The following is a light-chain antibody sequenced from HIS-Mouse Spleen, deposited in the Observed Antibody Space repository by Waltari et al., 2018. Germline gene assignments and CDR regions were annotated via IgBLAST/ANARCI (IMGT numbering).Light chain of an antibody. Sequence: SYELTQPPSVSVSPGQTARITCSGDALPKKYAYWYQQKSGQAPVLVLYEDSKRPSGIPERCSGSSSGTIATLTISGAQVEDEADYYCYSTDSSGNHRVFGGGTKLTVL. V-gene: IGLV3-10*01. CDR1: ALPKKY. CDR3: YSTDSSGNHRV. J-gene: IGLJ2*01. CDR2: EDS.